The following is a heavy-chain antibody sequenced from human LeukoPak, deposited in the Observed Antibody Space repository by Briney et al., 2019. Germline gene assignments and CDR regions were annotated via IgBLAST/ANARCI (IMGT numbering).Heavy chain of an antibody. D-gene: IGHD3-10*01. J-gene: IGHJ4*02. CDR3: ARGTGGFGESLRFDY. Sequence: GGSLRLSCAASGFTFSSYEMNWVRQAPGKGLEWVSYISSSGSTIYYADSVKGRFTISRDNAKNTLYLQMNSLRAEDTAVYYCARGTGGFGESLRFDYRGQGTLVTVSS. CDR2: ISSSGSTI. V-gene: IGHV3-48*03. CDR1: GFTFSSYE.